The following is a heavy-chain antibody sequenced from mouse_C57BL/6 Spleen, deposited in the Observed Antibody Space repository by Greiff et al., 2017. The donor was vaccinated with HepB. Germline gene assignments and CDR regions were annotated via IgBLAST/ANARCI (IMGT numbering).Heavy chain of an antibody. V-gene: IGHV1-52*01. Sequence: VQLQQPGAELVRPGSSVKLSCKASGYTFTSYWMHWVKQRPIQGLEWIGNIDPSDSETHYNQKFKDKATLTVDKSSSTAYMQLSSLTSEDSAVYYCAFTTVVATDYYAMDYWGQGTSVTVSS. D-gene: IGHD1-1*01. CDR3: AFTTVVATDYYAMDY. CDR2: IDPSDSET. CDR1: GYTFTSYW. J-gene: IGHJ4*01.